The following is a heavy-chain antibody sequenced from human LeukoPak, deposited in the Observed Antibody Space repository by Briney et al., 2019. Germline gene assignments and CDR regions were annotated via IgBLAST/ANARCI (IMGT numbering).Heavy chain of an antibody. D-gene: IGHD3-10*01. CDR1: GFTLSSYS. Sequence: GGSLRLSCAASGFTLSSYSANWVRQAPGKGLEWVSYISSSSTVIYYADSVRGRFTISRDNAKNSLYLQMNGLRAEDTAVYYCAGGGEYRLDYWGLGTLVTVSS. V-gene: IGHV3-48*04. CDR2: ISSSSTVI. J-gene: IGHJ4*02. CDR3: AGGGEYRLDY.